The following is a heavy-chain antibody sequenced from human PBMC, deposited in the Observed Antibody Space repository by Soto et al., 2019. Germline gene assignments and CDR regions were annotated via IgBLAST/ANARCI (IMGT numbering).Heavy chain of an antibody. CDR3: ARGRGDIVVVVAATGPCWFDP. J-gene: IGHJ5*02. V-gene: IGHV4-34*01. D-gene: IGHD2-15*01. CDR1: GGSFSGYY. CDR2: INHSGST. Sequence: ETLSLTCAVYGGSFSGYYWSWIRQPPGKGLEWIGEINHSGSTNYNPSLKSRVTISVDTSKNQFSLKLSSVTAADTAVYYCARGRGDIVVVVAATGPCWFDPWGQGTLVTVS.